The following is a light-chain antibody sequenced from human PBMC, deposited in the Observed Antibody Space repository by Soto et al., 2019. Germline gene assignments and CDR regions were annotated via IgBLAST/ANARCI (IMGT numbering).Light chain of an antibody. V-gene: IGLV2-23*01. J-gene: IGLJ2*01. CDR1: SSDVGSYKL. CDR3: CPYAASSTSVV. Sequence: QSALTQPASVSGSPGQSITISCTGTSSDVGSYKLVSWYQQHPGKAPQLMIYDGSERPSGVSNRFSGSKSGNTASLTISGLQAEDEADYYCCPYAASSTSVVFGGGTKLTVL. CDR2: DGS.